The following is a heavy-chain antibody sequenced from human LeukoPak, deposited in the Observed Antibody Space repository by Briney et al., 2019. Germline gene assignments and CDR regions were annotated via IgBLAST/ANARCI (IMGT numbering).Heavy chain of an antibody. D-gene: IGHD3-16*02. CDR3: AGALRLGELSSKAVDY. V-gene: IGHV4-59*01. CDR1: GGSISSYY. Sequence: SETLSLTCTASGGSISSYYWSWIRQPPGKGLEWIGYIYYSGSTNYNPSLKSRVTISVDTSKNQFSLKLSSVSAADTAVYYCAGALRLGELSSKAVDYWGPGTLVTVSS. J-gene: IGHJ4*02. CDR2: IYYSGST.